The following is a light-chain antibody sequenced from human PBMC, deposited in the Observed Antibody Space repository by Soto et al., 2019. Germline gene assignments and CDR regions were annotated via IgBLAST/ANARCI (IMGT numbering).Light chain of an antibody. Sequence: PGERATLSCRTSQSISRYLAWYQQKPGQAPRLLIYDASNRATGTPARFSGSGSGTDFTLTISSLEPEDFAVYYCRQRSNWPLTFGGGTKVEIK. CDR2: DAS. J-gene: IGKJ4*01. CDR3: RQRSNWPLT. V-gene: IGKV3-11*01. CDR1: QSISRY.